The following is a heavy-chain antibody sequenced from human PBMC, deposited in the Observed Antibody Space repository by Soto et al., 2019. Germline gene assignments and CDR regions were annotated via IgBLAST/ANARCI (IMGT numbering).Heavy chain of an antibody. CDR1: GFTFSSYS. J-gene: IGHJ3*02. CDR3: ASSVRAGFMAFHI. V-gene: IGHV3-48*02. Sequence: GGSLRLSCAASGFTFSSYSMNWVRQAPGKGLEWVSYISSSSSTIYYADSVKGRFTISRDNAKNSLYLQMNSLRDEDTAVYYCASSVRAGFMAFHIWGQGTMVTVSS. D-gene: IGHD6-13*01. CDR2: ISSSSSTI.